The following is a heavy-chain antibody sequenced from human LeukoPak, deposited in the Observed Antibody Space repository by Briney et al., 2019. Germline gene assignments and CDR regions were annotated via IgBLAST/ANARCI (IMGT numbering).Heavy chain of an antibody. V-gene: IGHV3-30*02. CDR1: GFTFSSYG. CDR2: IRYDGSNK. D-gene: IGHD3-22*01. Sequence: PGGSLRLSCAASGFTFSSYGMHWVRQAPGKGLEWVAFIRYDGSNKYYADSVKGRFTISRDNSKNTLYLQMNSLRAEDTAVYYCARDSSHITMIGYFQHWGQGTLVTVSS. J-gene: IGHJ1*01. CDR3: ARDSSHITMIGYFQH.